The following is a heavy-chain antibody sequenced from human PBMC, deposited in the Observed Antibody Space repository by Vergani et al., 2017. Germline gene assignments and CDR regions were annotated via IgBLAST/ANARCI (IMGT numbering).Heavy chain of an antibody. CDR3: ERRVGYCSTTSCYGWFDP. Sequence: QLQLQESGPGLVKPSETLSLTCTVSGDSISSSTYYWGWIRQPPGKGLEWIGSMYYGGSTYYNPSLKSRVTISADTSKNHFDLKLSSVTAADTAVYYCERRVGYCSTTSCYGWFDPWGQGTLVTVSS. V-gene: IGHV4-39*01. D-gene: IGHD2-2*01. CDR2: MYYGGST. CDR1: GDSISSSTYY. J-gene: IGHJ5*02.